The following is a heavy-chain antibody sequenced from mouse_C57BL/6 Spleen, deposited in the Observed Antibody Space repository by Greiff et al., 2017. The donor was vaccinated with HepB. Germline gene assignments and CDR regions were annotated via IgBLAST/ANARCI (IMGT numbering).Heavy chain of an antibody. D-gene: IGHD1-1*01. V-gene: IGHV5-16*01. CDR1: GFTFSDYY. CDR3: ARSDYYGSSDWYFDV. CDR2: INYDGSST. Sequence: EVKLVESEGGLVQPGRSMKLSCTASGFTFSDYYMAWVRQVPEKGLEWVANINYDGSSTYYLDSLKSRFIISRDNAKNILYLQMSSLKSEDTATYYCARSDYYGSSDWYFDVWGTGTTVTVSS. J-gene: IGHJ1*03.